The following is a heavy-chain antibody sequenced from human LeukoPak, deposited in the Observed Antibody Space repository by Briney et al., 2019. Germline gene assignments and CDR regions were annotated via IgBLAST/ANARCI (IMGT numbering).Heavy chain of an antibody. Sequence: ASVKVSCKASGGTFSSYAISWVRQAPGQGLEWMGGIIPIFGTANYAQKFQGRVTITADESTSTAYMELSSLRSEDTAVYYCARSGYSDDAFDIWDQGTMVTVSS. V-gene: IGHV1-69*13. CDR1: GGTFSSYA. CDR3: ARSGYSDDAFDI. CDR2: IIPIFGTA. D-gene: IGHD3-22*01. J-gene: IGHJ3*02.